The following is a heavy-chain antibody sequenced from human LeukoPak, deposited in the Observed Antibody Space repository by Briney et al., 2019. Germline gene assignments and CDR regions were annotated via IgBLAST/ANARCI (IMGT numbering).Heavy chain of an antibody. CDR1: GFTLGGFA. J-gene: IGHJ4*02. CDR2: ISYDGSNK. CDR3: ARVTSWYDDYAGFDY. Sequence: GGSLSLSCEASGFTLGGFAMPWVGQAQGKGLRWVAVISYDGSNKYYADSVKGRFTISRDNSKNTLYLQMNSLRAEDTAVYYCARVTSWYDDYAGFDYWGQGTLVTVSS. D-gene: IGHD6-13*01. V-gene: IGHV3-30-3*01.